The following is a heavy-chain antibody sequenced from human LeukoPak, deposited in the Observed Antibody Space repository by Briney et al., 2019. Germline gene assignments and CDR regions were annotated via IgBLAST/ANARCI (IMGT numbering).Heavy chain of an antibody. V-gene: IGHV1-46*01. CDR3: ARAGMATTTPFDY. CDR1: GYTFTSYY. Sequence: GASVKVSCKASGYTFTSYYMHWVRQAPGQGPEWMGIINPSGGSTSYAQKFQGRVTMTRDTSTSTIYMELSSLRSEDTAVYYCARAGMATTTPFDYWGQGTLVTVSS. J-gene: IGHJ4*02. CDR2: INPSGGST. D-gene: IGHD5-24*01.